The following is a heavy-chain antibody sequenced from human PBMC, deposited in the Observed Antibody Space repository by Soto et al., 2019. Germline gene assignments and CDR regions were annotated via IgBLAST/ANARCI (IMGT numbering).Heavy chain of an antibody. CDR1: GASISTPGYT. Sequence: PSETLSLTCAVSGASISTPGYTWSWIRQAPGKGLEWIGYIYPSGASTYNPSLKRRVTVSLDASRNRFSLSVGSVTAADTAVYYCARATFGAVLHLEVWGQGTTVTVSS. CDR2: IYPSGAS. J-gene: IGHJ6*02. D-gene: IGHD3-3*01. CDR3: ARATFGAVLHLEV. V-gene: IGHV4-30-2*01.